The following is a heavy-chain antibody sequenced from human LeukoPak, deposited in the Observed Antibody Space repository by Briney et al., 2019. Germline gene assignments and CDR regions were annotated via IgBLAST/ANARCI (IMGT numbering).Heavy chain of an antibody. D-gene: IGHD3-9*01. CDR2: INHSGST. CDR3: ARHLRYFDWFPDYFDY. V-gene: IGHV4-34*01. Sequence: SETLSLTCAVYGGSFSGYYWSWIRQPPGKGLEWIGEINHSGSTNYNPSLKSRVTISVDTSKNQFSPKLSSVTAADTAVYYCARHLRYFDWFPDYFDYWGQGTLVTVSS. CDR1: GGSFSGYY. J-gene: IGHJ4*02.